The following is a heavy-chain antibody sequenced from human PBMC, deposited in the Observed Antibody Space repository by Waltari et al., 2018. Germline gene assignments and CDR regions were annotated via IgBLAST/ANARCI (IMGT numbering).Heavy chain of an antibody. V-gene: IGHV2-26*01. CDR3: ARAGDYGDYLDY. D-gene: IGHD4-17*01. CDR1: GFSLTNARLG. CDR2: IFSSDT. Sequence: QVTLKQSGPVLVKPTETLTLTCTVSGFSLTNARLGVSWVRHSPGKALEWLAHIFSSDTSYNQSLQNRLVVSKDTSKSQVVLVMTDMDPLDTATYYCARAGDYGDYLDYWGHGTLVTVSS. J-gene: IGHJ4*01.